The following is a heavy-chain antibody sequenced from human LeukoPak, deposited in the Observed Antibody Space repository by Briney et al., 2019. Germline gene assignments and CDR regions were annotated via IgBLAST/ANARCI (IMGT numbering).Heavy chain of an antibody. D-gene: IGHD5-24*01. CDR3: ARDLSSTTGHAYRNYRDY. J-gene: IGHJ4*02. CDR1: GYTFTGYY. Sequence: ASVKVSCKASGYTFTGYYMHWVRQPPGQGLEWMGWINPNSGGTNYSQKFQGRVTMTRDTSISTAYMELSRLRSDDTAVYYCARDLSSTTGHAYRNYRDYWGQGTLVTVSS. CDR2: INPNSGGT. V-gene: IGHV1-2*02.